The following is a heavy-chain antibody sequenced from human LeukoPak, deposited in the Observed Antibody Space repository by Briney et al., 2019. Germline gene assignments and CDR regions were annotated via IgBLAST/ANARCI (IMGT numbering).Heavy chain of an antibody. J-gene: IGHJ3*01. V-gene: IGHV5-51*01. D-gene: IGHD2-21*02. CDR1: GYSFTDYW. CDR2: IYPANSDT. Sequence: GESLQISCKASGYSFTDYWIGWVRQMPGKGLEWMGIIYPANSDTGYSPSFQGQVTISVDKSITTAYLQWSSLKASDTAMYYCASPQAAYCGGDCYSPWGQGTKVTVSS. CDR3: ASPQAAYCGGDCYSP.